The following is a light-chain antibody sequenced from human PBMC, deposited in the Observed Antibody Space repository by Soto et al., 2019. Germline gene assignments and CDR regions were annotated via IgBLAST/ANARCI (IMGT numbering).Light chain of an antibody. CDR2: AAS. Sequence: DIQMTQSPSSLSASVGDRVTITCRASQAITNYYLAWFQQKPGKAPKSLIYAASSLQSGVPSKFSGSGSGTDFTLTISSLQPEDSATYYCQQYNRYPLTFGGGTKVEIK. CDR3: QQYNRYPLT. CDR1: QAITNYY. J-gene: IGKJ4*01. V-gene: IGKV1-16*02.